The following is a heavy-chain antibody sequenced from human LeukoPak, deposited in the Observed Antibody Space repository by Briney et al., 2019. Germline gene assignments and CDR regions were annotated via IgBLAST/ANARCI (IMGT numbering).Heavy chain of an antibody. CDR1: GFTFSGSA. D-gene: IGHD3-3*01. J-gene: IGHJ6*03. V-gene: IGHV3-73*01. CDR3: TRRILEQNSNPWDYYYYMDV. Sequence: GGSLRLSCAASGFTFSGSAMHWVRQASGKGLEWVGRIRSKANSYATAYAASVKGRFTISRDDSKNTAYLQMNSLKTEDTAVYYCTRRILEQNSNPWDYYYYMDVWGKGTTVTVSS. CDR2: IRSKANSYAT.